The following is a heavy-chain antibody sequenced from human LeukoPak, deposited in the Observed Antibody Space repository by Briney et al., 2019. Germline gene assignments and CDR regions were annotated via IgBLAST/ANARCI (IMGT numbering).Heavy chain of an antibody. V-gene: IGHV3-48*03. J-gene: IGHJ4*02. CDR1: GLTFSSYE. Sequence: GGSLRLSCAASGLTFSSYEMNWVRQAPGKGLDWVSYISSSGSTIYYADSVKGRSTISRDNAKNSLYLQMNSLRAEDTAVYYCARESGYYNFDYWGQGTLVTVSS. CDR2: ISSSGSTI. D-gene: IGHD3-9*01. CDR3: ARESGYYNFDY.